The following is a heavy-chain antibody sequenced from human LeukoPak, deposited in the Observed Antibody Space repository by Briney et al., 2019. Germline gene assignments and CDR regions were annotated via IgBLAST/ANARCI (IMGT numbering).Heavy chain of an antibody. D-gene: IGHD3-3*01. J-gene: IGHJ5*02. Sequence: SETLSLTCTVAGGSISSGCYCWSWIRRPAGKGLEWIGRIYTSGSTNYNPSLKSRVTISVDTSKNQFSLKLSSVTAADTAVYYCARPHITIFGVAPGGWFDPWGQGTLVTVSS. CDR2: IYTSGST. CDR3: ARPHITIFGVAPGGWFDP. CDR1: GGSISSGCYC. V-gene: IGHV4-61*02.